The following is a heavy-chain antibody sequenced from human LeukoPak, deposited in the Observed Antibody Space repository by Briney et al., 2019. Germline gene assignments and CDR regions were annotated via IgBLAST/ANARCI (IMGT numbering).Heavy chain of an antibody. D-gene: IGHD1-26*01. CDR1: GFTLSDSA. V-gene: IGHV3-73*01. CDR2: IDRPAKSYAT. Sequence: PGGSLRLSCAASGFTLSDSAIHWVRQASGKGLEWVGLIDRPAKSYATAYGASVGGRFTISRDDSKNTAYLRMDSLKTEDTALYYCTRDPGTYNWLDPWGQGTLVTVSS. CDR3: TRDPGTYNWLDP. J-gene: IGHJ5*02.